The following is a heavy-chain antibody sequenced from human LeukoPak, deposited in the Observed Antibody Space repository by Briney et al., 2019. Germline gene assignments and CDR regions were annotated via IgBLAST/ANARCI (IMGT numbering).Heavy chain of an antibody. V-gene: IGHV1-3*01. CDR3: ARTTIEYSSSSGWFDP. CDR1: GYTFTSYA. CDR2: INAGNGNT. J-gene: IGHJ5*02. D-gene: IGHD6-6*01. Sequence: ASVKVSCKASGYTFTSYAMHWVRQAPGQRLEWMGWINAGNGNTKYSQKFQGRVTITRDTSASTAYMELSSLRSEDTAVYYRARTTIEYSSSSGWFDPWGQGTLVTVSS.